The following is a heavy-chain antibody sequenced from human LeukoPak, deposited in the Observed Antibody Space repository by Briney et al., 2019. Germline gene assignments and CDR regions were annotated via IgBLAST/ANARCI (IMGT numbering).Heavy chain of an antibody. CDR1: GYTFTGYY. J-gene: IGHJ3*02. D-gene: IGHD3-10*01. Sequence: ASVKVSCKASGYTFTGYYMHWVRQAPGQGLEWMGWINPNSGGTNYAQKFQGWVTMTRDTSISTAYMELSRLRSDDTAVYYCAITYYYGSGSYPDAFDIWGQGTMVTVSS. V-gene: IGHV1-2*04. CDR2: INPNSGGT. CDR3: AITYYYGSGSYPDAFDI.